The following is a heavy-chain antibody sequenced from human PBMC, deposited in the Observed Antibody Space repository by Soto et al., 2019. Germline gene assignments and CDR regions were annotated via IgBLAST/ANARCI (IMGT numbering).Heavy chain of an antibody. Sequence: SVKVSCKASGGTFSSYAISWVRQAPGQGLEWMGGIIPIFGTANYAQKFQGRVTITADESTSTAYMELSSLRSEDTAVYYCASELVNDSSGYYASSFDYWGQGTLVTVSS. D-gene: IGHD3-22*01. CDR1: GGTFSSYA. V-gene: IGHV1-69*13. CDR3: ASELVNDSSGYYASSFDY. J-gene: IGHJ4*02. CDR2: IIPIFGTA.